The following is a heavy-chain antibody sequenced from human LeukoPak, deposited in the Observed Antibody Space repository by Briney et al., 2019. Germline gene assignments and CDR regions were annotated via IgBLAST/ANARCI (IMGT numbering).Heavy chain of an antibody. CDR1: EYTFIDYY. V-gene: IGHV1-2*02. Sequence: VASVKVACKASEYTFIDYYIHWVRQAPGQGLEWMGWINPNSGGTNYAQKFQGRVTMTRDTSISTAYMELSRLRSDDTAVFYCAREGSGSSQFIDYYYMDVWGKGTTVTVSS. D-gene: IGHD6-6*01. J-gene: IGHJ6*03. CDR3: AREGSGSSQFIDYYYMDV. CDR2: INPNSGGT.